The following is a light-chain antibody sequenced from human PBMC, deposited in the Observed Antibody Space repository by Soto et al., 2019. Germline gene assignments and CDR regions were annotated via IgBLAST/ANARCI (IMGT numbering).Light chain of an antibody. V-gene: IGKV3-15*01. CDR1: QSVSST. CDR2: GAS. CDR3: QHYNHWPFT. J-gene: IGKJ2*01. Sequence: EIVMTQSPGTLSVFPGERATLSCRASQSVSSTLAWYQQKPGQAPRLLIYGASTRATGIPARFSGSGSGTEFSLTISSLQSEDFAVYYCQHYNHWPFTFGQGTKLEI.